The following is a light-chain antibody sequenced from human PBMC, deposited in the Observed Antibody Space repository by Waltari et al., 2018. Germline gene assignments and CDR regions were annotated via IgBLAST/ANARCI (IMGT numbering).Light chain of an antibody. Sequence: EIVLTQSPGTLSLSPGERATLSCRASQSVRSRYLAWYQQKPGQAPRLLIYGTSTRATAIPARFSGSGSGTDFTLTISRLEPEDFAGYYCQQYGTSPPLYTFGQGTKLEI. CDR2: GTS. V-gene: IGKV3-20*01. CDR3: QQYGTSPPLYT. CDR1: QSVRSRY. J-gene: IGKJ2*01.